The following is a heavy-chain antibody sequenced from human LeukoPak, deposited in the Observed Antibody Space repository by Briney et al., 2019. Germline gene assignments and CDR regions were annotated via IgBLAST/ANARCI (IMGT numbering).Heavy chain of an antibody. D-gene: IGHD5-12*01. Sequence: GGSLRLSCAASGFTVRDLYMGCIRQAPGKGLELVSYITSAGRAIYYADSVQGRFTNSCENARNFLKLKLNGLEAEVTADYYCASDIVATSGDFWGQGTLVTVSS. J-gene: IGHJ4*02. V-gene: IGHV3-11*01. CDR2: ITSAGRAI. CDR1: GFTVRDLY. CDR3: ASDIVATSGDF.